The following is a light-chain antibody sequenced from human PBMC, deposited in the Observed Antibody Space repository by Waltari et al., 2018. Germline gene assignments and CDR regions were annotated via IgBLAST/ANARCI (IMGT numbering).Light chain of an antibody. CDR1: QSVGKY. Sequence: EVVLTQSPGTLSLSPGERATLPCRASQSVGKYLAWYRQKPGQAPRLLIYDASTRATGVPDRFSGSGFGTDFSLTISRLEPEDFAVYYCQKYVNLPATFGQGTRVEIK. CDR2: DAS. CDR3: QKYVNLPAT. J-gene: IGKJ1*01. V-gene: IGKV3-20*01.